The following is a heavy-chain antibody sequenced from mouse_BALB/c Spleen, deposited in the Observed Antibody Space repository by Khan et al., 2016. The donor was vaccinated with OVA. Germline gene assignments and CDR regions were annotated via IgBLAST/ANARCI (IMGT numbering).Heavy chain of an antibody. CDR3: AGINA. CDR2: IDPANGNT. J-gene: IGHJ2*01. CDR1: GFNIKDTY. V-gene: IGHV14-3*02. Sequence: VQLQQSGADLVKPGASVKLSCTASGFNIKDTYMHWVKQTPEQGLEWIGRIDPANGNTKYDPKFQGKATITADTSCNTAYLQLSSLTSEDTAVYYCAGINAWGQGTTLTVSS.